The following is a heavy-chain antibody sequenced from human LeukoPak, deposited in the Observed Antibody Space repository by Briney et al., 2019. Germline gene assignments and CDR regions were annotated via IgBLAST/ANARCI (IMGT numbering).Heavy chain of an antibody. CDR2: IYPGDSDT. CDR1: GYSFTSYW. J-gene: IGHJ3*02. Sequence: GESLKIPCKGSGYSFTSYWIGWVRQMPGKGLEWMGIIYPGDSDTRYSPSFQGQVAISADKSISTAYLQWSSLKASDTAMYYCARRTYQLLSGAFDIWGQGTMVTVSS. CDR3: ARRTYQLLSGAFDI. V-gene: IGHV5-51*01. D-gene: IGHD2-2*01.